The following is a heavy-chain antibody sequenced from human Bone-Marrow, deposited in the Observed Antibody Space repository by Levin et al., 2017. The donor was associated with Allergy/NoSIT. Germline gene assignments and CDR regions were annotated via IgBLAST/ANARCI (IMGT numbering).Heavy chain of an antibody. V-gene: IGHV3-73*01. D-gene: IGHD3-3*01. J-gene: IGHJ6*02. CDR1: GFTFSGSA. CDR3: TRPYYDFWSGYYSYYGMDV. CDR2: IRSKTNNYAT. Sequence: GGSLRLSCAASGFTFSGSAMHWVRQASGKGLEWVGRIRSKTNNYATAYAASVKGRFTIYRDDSKNTAYLQMNSLKTEDTAVYYCTRPYYDFWSGYYSYYGMDVWGQGTTVTVSS.